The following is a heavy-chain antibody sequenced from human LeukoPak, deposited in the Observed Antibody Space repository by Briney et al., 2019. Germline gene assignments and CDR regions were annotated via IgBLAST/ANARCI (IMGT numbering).Heavy chain of an antibody. D-gene: IGHD3-16*01. J-gene: IGHJ4*02. CDR3: ASWGAGGNS. CDR1: GFTFDDYA. CDR2: ISWNSGSI. Sequence: GGSLRLSCAASGFTFDDYAMHWVRQAPGKGLEWVSGISWNSGSIGYADSVKGRFTISRDNAKNSLYLQMNSLRAEDTAVYYCASWGAGGNSWGQGTLVTVSS. V-gene: IGHV3-9*01.